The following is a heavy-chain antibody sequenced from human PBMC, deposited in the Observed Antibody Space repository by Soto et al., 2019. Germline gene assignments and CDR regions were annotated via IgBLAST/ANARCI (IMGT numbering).Heavy chain of an antibody. V-gene: IGHV1-3*01. Sequence: SVKGSCKAAGYTFTSYGINWVRQAPGRGLEWMGCINPGNGNTKYSQQFQGRVIIDRDTSASTAYMELSSLRSEETAVYYCARGGYFDSSNSLAYWGLGTLDTVTS. J-gene: IGHJ4*02. CDR3: ARGGYFDSSNSLAY. CDR1: GYTFTSYG. D-gene: IGHD3-22*01. CDR2: INPGNGNT.